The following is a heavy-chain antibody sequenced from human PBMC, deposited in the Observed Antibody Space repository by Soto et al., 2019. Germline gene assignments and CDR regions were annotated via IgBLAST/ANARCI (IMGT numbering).Heavy chain of an antibody. J-gene: IGHJ4*02. CDR2: ISANNGNT. CDR3: AREHSGTPFY. Sequence: QVQLVQSGAEVKKPGASVKVSCKASGYTFTSYGISWVRQAPGQGLVWMGRISANNGNTNYAQMLQGRVTLPADPSTSTAYMELTSLRSDDTGVYYCAREHSGTPFYWGQATLVTVYS. V-gene: IGHV1-18*01. CDR1: GYTFTSYG. D-gene: IGHD1-26*01.